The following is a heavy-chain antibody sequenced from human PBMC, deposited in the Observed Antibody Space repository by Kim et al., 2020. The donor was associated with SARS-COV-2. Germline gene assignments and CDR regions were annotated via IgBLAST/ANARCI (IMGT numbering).Heavy chain of an antibody. D-gene: IGHD1-1*01. Sequence: SETLYLTCTVSGDSVSSYTYTWSWFRQPPGKGLEWIGYSANTNYNPSLKSRVTISLDTSSNQFFLKLSSVTAADTAVYYCARHKRVSSVFDSWGQGTLVTVSS. CDR2: SANT. V-gene: IGHV4-61*01. J-gene: IGHJ4*02. CDR1: GDSVSSYTYT. CDR3: ARHKRVSSVFDS.